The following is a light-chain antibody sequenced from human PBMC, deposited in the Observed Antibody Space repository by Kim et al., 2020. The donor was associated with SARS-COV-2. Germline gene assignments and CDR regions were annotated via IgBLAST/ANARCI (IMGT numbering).Light chain of an antibody. CDR2: RNN. V-gene: IGLV1-47*01. Sequence: QSVLTQPPSASGTPGQRVIISCSGSITNIGSNYVYWYQQVPGTAPKLLIYRNNQRPSGVPDRFSGSKSGTSASLAISGLRSEDEADYSCAVWDNHLSGGFVFGTGTKVTVL. CDR3: AVWDNHLSGGFV. CDR1: ITNIGSNY. J-gene: IGLJ1*01.